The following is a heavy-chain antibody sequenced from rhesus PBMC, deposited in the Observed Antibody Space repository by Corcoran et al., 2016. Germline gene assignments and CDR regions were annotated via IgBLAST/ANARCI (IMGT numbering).Heavy chain of an antibody. D-gene: IGHD6-13*01. V-gene: IGHV4S9*01. J-gene: IGHJ4*01. CDR3: ARDPGIAAGRGSYFDY. Sequence: QVQLQESGPGLVKPSETLSLTCAVSGGSISDYYYWNWIRQPPGKGLEWIGNIYGNSARTNTNPSLKSRVTISKSTSKNQFFLKLSSVTAADTAVYYCARDPGIAAGRGSYFDYWGQGVLVTVSS. CDR1: GGSISDYYY. CDR2: IYGNSART.